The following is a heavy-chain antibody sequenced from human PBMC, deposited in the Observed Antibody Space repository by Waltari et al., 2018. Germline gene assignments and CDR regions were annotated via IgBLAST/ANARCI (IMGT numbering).Heavy chain of an antibody. V-gene: IGHV1-69-2*01. CDR2: GEPEDGET. Sequence: EVQLVQSGAEVKKPGATVKISCKASGYTFTDYYMHWVQQAPGKGLEWMGRGEPEDGETIDAEKFQCRVTITADTATDKAYMELSRLRSEDTAVYYCATVPAYYDSSGYYNYFDYWGQGTLVTVSS. D-gene: IGHD3-22*01. J-gene: IGHJ4*02. CDR3: ATVPAYYDSSGYYNYFDY. CDR1: GYTFTDYY.